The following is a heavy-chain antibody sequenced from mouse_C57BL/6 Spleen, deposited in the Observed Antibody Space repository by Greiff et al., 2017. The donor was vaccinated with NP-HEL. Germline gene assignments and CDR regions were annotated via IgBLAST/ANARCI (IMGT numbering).Heavy chain of an antibody. V-gene: IGHV14-2*01. CDR3: ASGVFITTVVATPLDY. CDR2: IDPEDGET. Sequence: VQLKQSGAELVKPGASVKLSCTASGFNIKDYYMHWVKQRTEQGLEWIGRIDPEDGETKYAPKFQGKATITADTSSNTAYLQLSSLTSEDTAVYYCASGVFITTVVATPLDYWGQGTTLTVSS. CDR1: GFNIKDYY. D-gene: IGHD1-1*01. J-gene: IGHJ2*01.